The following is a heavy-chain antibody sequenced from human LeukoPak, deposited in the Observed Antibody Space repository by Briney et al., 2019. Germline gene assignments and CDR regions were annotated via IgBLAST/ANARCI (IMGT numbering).Heavy chain of an antibody. Sequence: SETLSLTCTVSGGSISSYYWSWIRQPPGKGLEWIGEINHSGSTNYNPSLKSRVTISVDTSKNQFSLKLSSVTAADTAVYYCASRGTPAASGVYWGQGTLVAVSS. V-gene: IGHV4-34*01. CDR3: ASRGTPAASGVY. J-gene: IGHJ4*02. CDR2: INHSGST. CDR1: GGSISSYY. D-gene: IGHD2-2*01.